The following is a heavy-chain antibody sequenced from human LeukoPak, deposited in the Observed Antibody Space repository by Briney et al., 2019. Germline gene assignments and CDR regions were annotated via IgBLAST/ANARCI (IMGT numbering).Heavy chain of an antibody. CDR3: ARRRYYDGSGYLE. D-gene: IGHD3-22*01. J-gene: IGHJ1*01. V-gene: IGHV4-39*01. CDR1: GDSVSRSDSY. CDR2: IYYSGRT. Sequence: PSETPSLTCSVSGDSVSRSDSYWDWIRQPPGKGLEWIGPIYYSGRTYYSPSLKSRVTMSVDPSNNQFSLNLRSVTAADTALYYCARRRYYDGSGYLEWGQGTLLSVSS.